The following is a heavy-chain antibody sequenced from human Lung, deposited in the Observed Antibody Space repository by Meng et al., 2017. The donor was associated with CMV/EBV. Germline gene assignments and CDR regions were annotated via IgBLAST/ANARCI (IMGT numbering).Heavy chain of an antibody. J-gene: IGHJ5*01. Sequence: SETLSLXCAVYGGSFSGSYWHWIRQPPGMGLEWIGEIDGTGRTKYSPSLNSRVTILLDTSKKPFSLELSSVTAADTAVYYCARLTGTVYVHWFDSWGQGTLVTVS. CDR1: GGSFSGSY. CDR3: ARLTGTVYVHWFDS. V-gene: IGHV4-34*01. CDR2: IDGTGRT. D-gene: IGHD1-7*01.